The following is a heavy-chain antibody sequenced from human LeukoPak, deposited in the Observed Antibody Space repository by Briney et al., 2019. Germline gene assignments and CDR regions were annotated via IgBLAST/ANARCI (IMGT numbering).Heavy chain of an antibody. Sequence: ASVKVSCKASGYTFTGYYMHWVRQAPGQGLEWMGWINPNSGGTNYAQKFQGRVTMTRDTSISTAYMELRSLRSDDTAVYYCARLGGSYRWFDPWGQGTLVTVSS. CDR3: ARLGGSYRWFDP. J-gene: IGHJ5*02. CDR1: GYTFTGYY. CDR2: INPNSGGT. V-gene: IGHV1-2*02. D-gene: IGHD1-26*01.